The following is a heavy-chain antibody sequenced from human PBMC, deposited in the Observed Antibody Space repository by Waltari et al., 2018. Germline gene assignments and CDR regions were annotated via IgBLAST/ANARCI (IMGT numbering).Heavy chain of an antibody. Sequence: QVQLQASGPGLVKPPQTLSLTCTVPGGPIRHGNYHLSLIRQPAGKGLEWIGRIYTSESTNYNPTLKSRVTISVDTSKNQFSLKLSSVTAADTAVYYCARDRWGDYGDYFDYWGQGTLVTVSS. J-gene: IGHJ4*02. CDR1: GGPIRHGNYH. V-gene: IGHV4-61*02. CDR3: ARDRWGDYGDYFDY. D-gene: IGHD4-17*01. CDR2: IYTSEST.